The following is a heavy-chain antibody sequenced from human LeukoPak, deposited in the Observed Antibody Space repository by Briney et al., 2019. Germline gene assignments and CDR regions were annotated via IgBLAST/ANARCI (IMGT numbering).Heavy chain of an antibody. CDR3: ARHLYDQGVADPFDY. V-gene: IGHV4-38-2*01. Sequence: SETLSLTCAVSGYSISSSYYWGWIRQPPGKGLEWIGSIYHSGSTYYNPSLKSRVTISVDTSKNQFSLKLSSVTAADTAVYYCARHLYDQGVADPFDYWGQGTLVTVSS. D-gene: IGHD3-10*02. CDR2: IYHSGST. J-gene: IGHJ4*02. CDR1: GYSISSSYY.